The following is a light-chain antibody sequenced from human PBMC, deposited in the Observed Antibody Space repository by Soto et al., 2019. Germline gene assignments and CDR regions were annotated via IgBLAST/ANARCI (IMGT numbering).Light chain of an antibody. CDR2: INN. CDR3: AAWDDSLNGPV. Sequence: QSVLTQPPSASGTPGQSVTISCSGSTSNIRGNTVNWYQQVPGMAPRLLIYINNQRPSGVPDRFSSSKSGTSASLAISGLPSEDEADYYCAAWDDSLNGPVFGGGTQLTVL. CDR1: TSNIRGNT. V-gene: IGLV1-44*01. J-gene: IGLJ2*01.